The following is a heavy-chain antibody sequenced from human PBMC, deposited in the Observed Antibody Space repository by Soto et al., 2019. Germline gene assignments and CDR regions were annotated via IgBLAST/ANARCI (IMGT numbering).Heavy chain of an antibody. Sequence: QVQLVQSGTEVKKPGASVKVSCKASGYTFTGYYMHWVRQAPGQGLEWMGWINPNSGDTNYAQKFQGRVTMTWDTSISTAYMELSRLRSDDTAVYYCARVALSSWYFDLWGRGTLVTVSS. CDR2: INPNSGDT. V-gene: IGHV1-2*02. CDR1: GYTFTGYY. CDR3: ARVALSSWYFDL. J-gene: IGHJ2*01.